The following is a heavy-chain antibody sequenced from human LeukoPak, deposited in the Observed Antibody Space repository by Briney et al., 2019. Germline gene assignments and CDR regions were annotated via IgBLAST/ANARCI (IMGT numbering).Heavy chain of an antibody. D-gene: IGHD3-22*01. Sequence: SETLSLTCTVSGGSISSGDYYWSWIRQPPGKGLEWIGYIYYSGSTYYNPSLKSRVTISVDTSKNQFSLKLSSVTAADTAVYYCARDEASYYYDSSGYYSDYWGQGTLVTVSS. CDR2: IYYSGST. CDR1: GGSISSGDYY. J-gene: IGHJ4*02. V-gene: IGHV4-30-4*01. CDR3: ARDEASYYYDSSGYYSDY.